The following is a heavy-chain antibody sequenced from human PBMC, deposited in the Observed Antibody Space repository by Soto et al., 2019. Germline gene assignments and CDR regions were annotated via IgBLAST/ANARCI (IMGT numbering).Heavy chain of an antibody. V-gene: IGHV3-30*18. CDR2: ISYDGSKK. Sequence: GGSLRLSCAASGFTFSTNGMHWVRQAPGKGLEWVAVISYDGSKKYYADSVKGRVTISRDNSKNTLYLQMNSLRVEDTAVYYCVKDRVESGLGEVDYWGQGTLVTVSS. D-gene: IGHD3-16*01. CDR1: GFTFSTNG. J-gene: IGHJ4*02. CDR3: VKDRVESGLGEVDY.